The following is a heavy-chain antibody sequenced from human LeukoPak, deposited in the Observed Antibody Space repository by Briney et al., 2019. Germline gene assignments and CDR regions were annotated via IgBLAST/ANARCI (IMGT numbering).Heavy chain of an antibody. D-gene: IGHD3-22*01. CDR3: ARDRMFDSSVYQAHDY. CDR2: ISSNGGGT. Sequence: PGGSLRLSCAASGFTVDDYGMSWVRQTPGKGLEWVSLISSNGGGTNYADSVKGRFTISRDNDRNSLYLQMKSLRADDAAFYRCARDRMFDSSVYQAHDYWGQGPLVTVSS. V-gene: IGHV3-20*01. J-gene: IGHJ4*02. CDR1: GFTVDDYG.